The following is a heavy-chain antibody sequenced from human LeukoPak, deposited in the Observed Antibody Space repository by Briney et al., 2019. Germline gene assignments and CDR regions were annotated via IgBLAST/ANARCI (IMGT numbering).Heavy chain of an antibody. D-gene: IGHD3-9*01. Sequence: GGSLRLSCAASGFTFDDYAMHWVRQAPGKGLEWVSGISWNSGSIGYADSVKGRFTISRDNAKNSLYLQMNSLRAEDTTLYYCAKDIGYYDILTGYSEAFDIWGQGTMATVSS. CDR1: GFTFDDYA. J-gene: IGHJ3*02. CDR2: ISWNSGSI. CDR3: AKDIGYYDILTGYSEAFDI. V-gene: IGHV3-9*01.